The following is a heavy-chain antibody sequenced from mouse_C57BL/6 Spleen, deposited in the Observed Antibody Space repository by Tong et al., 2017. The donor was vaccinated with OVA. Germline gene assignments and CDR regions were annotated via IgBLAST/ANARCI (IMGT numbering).Heavy chain of an antibody. CDR1: EYEFPSHD. V-gene: IGHV5-2*01. J-gene: IGHJ2*01. D-gene: IGHD1-2*01. CDR3: ARQSFTTATDFDY. CDR2: INSDGGST. Sequence: EVQLVESGGGLVQPGESLKLSCESNEYEFPSHDMSWVRKTPEKRLELVAAINSDGGSTYYPDTMERRFIISRDNAKNTLYLQMSSLKSEDTAMYYCARQSFTTATDFDYWGQGTTLTVSS.